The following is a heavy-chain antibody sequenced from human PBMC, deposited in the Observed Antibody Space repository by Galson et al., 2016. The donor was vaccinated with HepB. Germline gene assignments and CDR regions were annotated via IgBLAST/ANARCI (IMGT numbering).Heavy chain of an antibody. D-gene: IGHD3-10*01. V-gene: IGHV3-23*01. J-gene: IGHJ4*02. CDR2: ISDTGGTT. Sequence: SLRLSCAASGFTFSAYAMSWVRQAPGKGLEWVSAISDTGGTTYYADSVKGRFTLSRDNSKNTLFLQMNSLTPEDTAVYYCAKDPGLWFGESPGNFWGQGTLVTVSS. CDR1: GFTFSAYA. CDR3: AKDPGLWFGESPGNF.